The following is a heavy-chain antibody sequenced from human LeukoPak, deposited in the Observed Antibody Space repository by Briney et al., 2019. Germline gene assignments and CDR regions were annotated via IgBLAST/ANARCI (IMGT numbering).Heavy chain of an antibody. CDR1: GFTVSSNY. CDR2: IYSGGDT. V-gene: IGHV3-53*01. CDR3: AKSGYNRFDY. D-gene: IGHD5-24*01. Sequence: GGSLRLSCTASGFTVSSNYMSWVRQAPGKGLEWISLIYSGGDTYYADSVKGLFTISRDNSKNTLYLQMNSLRADDTAVYFCAKSGYNRFDYWGQGTLVTVSS. J-gene: IGHJ4*02.